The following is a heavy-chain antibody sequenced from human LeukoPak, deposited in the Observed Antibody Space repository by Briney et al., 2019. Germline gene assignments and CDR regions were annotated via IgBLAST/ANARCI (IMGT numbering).Heavy chain of an antibody. CDR3: ARPELPGWSVLFDF. CDR1: GFTFSNYW. J-gene: IGHJ4*02. D-gene: IGHD2-15*01. CDR2: INQDGSET. V-gene: IGHV3-7*01. Sequence: GGSLRLTCAASGFTFSNYWMSWVRQAPGKGLEWVANINQDGSETYYADSVKGRFTMSRDNAKNSLDLQMNSLRAEDTAVYYCARPELPGWSVLFDFWGQGTLVTVSS.